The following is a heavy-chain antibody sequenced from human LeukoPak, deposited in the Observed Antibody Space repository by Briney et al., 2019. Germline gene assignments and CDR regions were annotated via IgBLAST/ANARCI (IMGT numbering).Heavy chain of an antibody. CDR3: ARSDSSGYYPSRPFDY. CDR2: IYPGDSDT. D-gene: IGHD3-22*01. J-gene: IGHJ4*02. V-gene: IGHV5-51*01. CDR1: GYSFTSCW. Sequence: GESLKISCKGSGYSFTSCWIGWVRQMPGKGLEWMGIIYPGDSDTRYSPSFQGQVTISADKSISTAYLQWSSLKASDTAMYYCARSDSSGYYPSRPFDYWGQGTLVTVSS.